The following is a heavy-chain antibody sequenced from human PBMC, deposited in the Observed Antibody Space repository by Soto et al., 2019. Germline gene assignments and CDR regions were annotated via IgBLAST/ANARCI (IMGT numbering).Heavy chain of an antibody. D-gene: IGHD1-26*01. CDR3: ARQGSGPLHGLVDV. V-gene: IGHV4-59*08. CDR2: VHHSWGS. CDR1: GGCINSYY. J-gene: IGHJ6*02. Sequence: QVQLQESGPGLVKPSDTLSLSCTVSGGCINSYYWSWIRQSPGKRMEWIGYVHHSWGSSYNPSLQRRVAISLDTSKSQFSLKVTSVTATDTAVYYCARQGSGPLHGLVDVWGLGTTVTVSS.